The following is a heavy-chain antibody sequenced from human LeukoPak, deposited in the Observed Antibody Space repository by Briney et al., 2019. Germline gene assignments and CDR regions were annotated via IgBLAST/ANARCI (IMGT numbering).Heavy chain of an antibody. Sequence: PGGSLRLSCAASGFTFSTYWMHWVRQAPGKGLEWVAVISYDGSNKYYADSVKGRFTISRDNSKNTLYLQMNSLRAEDTAVYYCAGEGPGSSGYYFDYWGQGTLVTVSS. CDR1: GFTFSTYW. CDR2: ISYDGSNK. D-gene: IGHD3-22*01. V-gene: IGHV3-30-3*01. CDR3: AGEGPGSSGYYFDY. J-gene: IGHJ4*02.